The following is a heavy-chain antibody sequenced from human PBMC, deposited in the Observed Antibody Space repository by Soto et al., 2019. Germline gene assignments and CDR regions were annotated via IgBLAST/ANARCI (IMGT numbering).Heavy chain of an antibody. Sequence: ASVKVSCKASGYTFTSYDINWVREATGQGLEWMGWMNPNSGNTGYAQKFQGRVTMTRKTSISTAYMELSRLRSEDTAVYYCARGPMAKPRNFDYWGQGTLVTVSS. J-gene: IGHJ4*02. CDR1: GYTFTSYD. D-gene: IGHD5-12*01. CDR3: ARGPMAKPRNFDY. V-gene: IGHV1-8*01. CDR2: MNPNSGNT.